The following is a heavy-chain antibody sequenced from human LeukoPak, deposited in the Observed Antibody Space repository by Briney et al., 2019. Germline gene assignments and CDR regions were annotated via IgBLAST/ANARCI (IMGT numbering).Heavy chain of an antibody. J-gene: IGHJ5*01. D-gene: IGHD3-10*01. Sequence: GASVKVSCKASGYTFTSYGISWVRQAPGQGLEWMGWISAYNGNTNYAQKLQGRVTMTTDTSTSTAYMELRSLRSDDTAVYYCARGPNYYGSGSYYTVVDSWGQGTLVTVSS. CDR3: ARGPNYYGSGSYYTVVDS. CDR2: ISAYNGNT. V-gene: IGHV1-18*01. CDR1: GYTFTSYG.